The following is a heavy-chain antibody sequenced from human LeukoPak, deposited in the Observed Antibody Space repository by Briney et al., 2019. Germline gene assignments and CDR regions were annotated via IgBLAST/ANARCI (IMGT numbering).Heavy chain of an antibody. V-gene: IGHV4-34*01. CDR2: INHSGST. Sequence: SETLSLTCAVYGGSFSGYYWSWIRQPPGKGLEWIGEINHSGSTNYNPSLKSRVTISVDKSKNQFSLKLSSVTAADTAVYYCARGRGGYCSGGSCYSTRFDYWGQGTLVTVSS. D-gene: IGHD2-15*01. J-gene: IGHJ4*02. CDR3: ARGRGGYCSGGSCYSTRFDY. CDR1: GGSFSGYY.